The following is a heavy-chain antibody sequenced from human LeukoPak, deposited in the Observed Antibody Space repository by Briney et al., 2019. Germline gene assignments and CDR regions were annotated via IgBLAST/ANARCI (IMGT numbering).Heavy chain of an antibody. Sequence: SETLSLTCSVSGGSISSYYWSWIRQPPGKGLEWIGYIYYSGSTNYNPSLKSRVTISVDTSKNQFSLKLSSVTAADTAVYYCARGSDYGDYRPFDYWGQGTLVTVSS. CDR1: GGSISSYY. V-gene: IGHV4-59*01. D-gene: IGHD4-17*01. CDR2: IYYSGST. CDR3: ARGSDYGDYRPFDY. J-gene: IGHJ4*02.